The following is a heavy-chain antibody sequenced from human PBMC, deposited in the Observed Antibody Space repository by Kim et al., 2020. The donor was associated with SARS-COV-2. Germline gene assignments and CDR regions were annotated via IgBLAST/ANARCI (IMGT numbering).Heavy chain of an antibody. CDR3: ARVPKPPPRVWFDP. J-gene: IGHJ5*02. V-gene: IGHV4-59*01. CDR2: IYYSGST. Sequence: SETLSLTCTVSGGSISSYYWSWIRQPPGKGLEWIGYIYYSGSTNYNPSLKSRVTISVDTSKNQFSLKLSSVTAADTAVYYCARVPKPPPRVWFDPWGQGTLVTVSS. CDR1: GGSISSYY.